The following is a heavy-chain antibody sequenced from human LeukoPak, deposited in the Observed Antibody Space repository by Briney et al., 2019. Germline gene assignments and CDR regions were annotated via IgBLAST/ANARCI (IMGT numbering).Heavy chain of an antibody. J-gene: IGHJ5*02. Sequence: GSLRLPCAASGFTFSSYGMNWVRQPPGKGLEWIGSIYFSGGTYYNASLKSRATISVDTSKNQFSLKLSSVTAADTAVYYCARPVPSRLGWFDPWGQGTLVTVSS. CDR1: GFTFSSYG. D-gene: IGHD3-10*01. CDR2: IYFSGGT. CDR3: ARPVPSRLGWFDP. V-gene: IGHV4-39*01.